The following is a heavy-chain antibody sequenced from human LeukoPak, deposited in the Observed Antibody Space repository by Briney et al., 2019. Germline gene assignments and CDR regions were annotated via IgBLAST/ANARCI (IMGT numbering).Heavy chain of an antibody. CDR3: ARYFHDSSGYSNWFDP. CDR1: GGSINSGVYY. Sequence: SETLSLTCTVSGGSINSGVYYWSWIRQHPEKGLEWVGHMHYSGSTYYNPSLKSRVSISVDTSKNQFSLKLSSVTAADTAVYYCARYFHDSSGYSNWFDPWGQGTLVTVSS. J-gene: IGHJ5*02. CDR2: MHYSGST. V-gene: IGHV4-31*03. D-gene: IGHD3-22*01.